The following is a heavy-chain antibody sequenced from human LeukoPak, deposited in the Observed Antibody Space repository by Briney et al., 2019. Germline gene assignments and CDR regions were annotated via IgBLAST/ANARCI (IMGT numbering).Heavy chain of an antibody. Sequence: GGSLRLSCAASGFTFSSYSMNWVRQAPGKGLEWVSSISSSSSYIYYADSVKGRFTISRDNAKNSLYVQMTSLSAEDTAVYYCARELYDILTGYYIPNYYYYGMDVWGQGTTVTVSS. V-gene: IGHV3-21*01. D-gene: IGHD3-9*01. J-gene: IGHJ6*02. CDR1: GFTFSSYS. CDR3: ARELYDILTGYYIPNYYYYGMDV. CDR2: ISSSSSYI.